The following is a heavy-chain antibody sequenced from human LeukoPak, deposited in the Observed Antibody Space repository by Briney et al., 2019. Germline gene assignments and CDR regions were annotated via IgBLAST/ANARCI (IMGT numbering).Heavy chain of an antibody. Sequence: PGGSLRLSCAASGFTFSSYAMSWVRQAPGKGLEWVSAISGSGGSTYYADSVKGRFTISRDNSKNTLYLQMNSLRAEDTAVYYCAKDTLWGLERRQYYYGMDVWGQGTTVTVSS. V-gene: IGHV3-23*01. CDR3: AKDTLWGLERRQYYYGMDV. D-gene: IGHD1-1*01. J-gene: IGHJ6*02. CDR1: GFTFSSYA. CDR2: ISGSGGST.